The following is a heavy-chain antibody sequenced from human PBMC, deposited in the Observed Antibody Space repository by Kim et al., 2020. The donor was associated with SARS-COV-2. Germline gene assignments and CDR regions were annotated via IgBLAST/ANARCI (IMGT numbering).Heavy chain of an antibody. CDR2: TRNKANSYTT. D-gene: IGHD3-10*01. J-gene: IGHJ4*02. CDR1: GFTFSDHY. Sequence: GGSLRLSCAASGFTFSDHYMDWVRQAPGKGLEWVGRTRNKANSYTTEYAASVKGRFTISRDDSKNSLYLQMNSPKTEDTAVYYCARLTRGSGSYSLEDYWGQGTLVTVSS. V-gene: IGHV3-72*01. CDR3: ARLTRGSGSYSLEDY.